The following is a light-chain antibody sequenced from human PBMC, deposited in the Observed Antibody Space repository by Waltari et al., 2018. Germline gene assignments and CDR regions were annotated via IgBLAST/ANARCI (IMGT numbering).Light chain of an antibody. CDR2: DAS. CDR1: WAVGTS. V-gene: IGKV3-11*01. J-gene: IGKJ2*01. Sequence: VLTQSPATLSLSPGERATVSCSASWAVGTSLNWYQQKPGQAPRLLIYDASTRATGIPARFSGSGSGTDFTLTISSLEPEDVAVYYCQHRRSWPLGQGTKLEVK. CDR3: QHRRSWP.